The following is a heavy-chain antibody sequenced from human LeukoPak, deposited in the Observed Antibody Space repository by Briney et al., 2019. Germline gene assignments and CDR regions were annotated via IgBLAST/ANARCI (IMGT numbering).Heavy chain of an antibody. Sequence: GGSLRLSCAASGFTFGNFGLNWLRQAPGKGLEWVSYISNSGTTVYYADSVRGRFTISRDNAKNSLYLQMNSLRAEDTAVYYCARDMSNYDILTGYYPYYFDYWGQGTLVTVSS. D-gene: IGHD3-9*01. CDR3: ARDMSNYDILTGYYPYYFDY. CDR1: GFTFGNFG. J-gene: IGHJ4*02. CDR2: ISNSGTTV. V-gene: IGHV3-48*04.